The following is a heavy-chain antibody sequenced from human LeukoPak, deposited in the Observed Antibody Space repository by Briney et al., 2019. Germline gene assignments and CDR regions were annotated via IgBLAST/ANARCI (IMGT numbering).Heavy chain of an antibody. D-gene: IGHD1-26*01. CDR3: AKDREYSGSYRPGPTRYYYGMDV. V-gene: IGHV3-23*01. CDR1: GFTFSSYA. Sequence: GGSLRLSCAASGFTFSSYAMSWVRQAPGKELEWVSGISGTGGNTYYTDSVKGRFTISRDNSKNTLYLQMNSLRAEDTAVFYCAKDREYSGSYRPGPTRYYYGMDVWGQGTTVTVSS. J-gene: IGHJ6*02. CDR2: ISGTGGNT.